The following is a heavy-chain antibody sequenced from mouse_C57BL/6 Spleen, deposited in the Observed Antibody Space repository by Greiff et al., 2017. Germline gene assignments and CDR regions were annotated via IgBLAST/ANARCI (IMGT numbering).Heavy chain of an antibody. Sequence: VQLKQSGPELVKPGASVKIPCKASGYTFTDYNMDWVKQSHGKSLEWIGDINPNNGGTIYNQKFKGKATLTVDKSSSTAYMELRSLTSEDTAVYYCARGGTYYSNYYYFDYWGQGTTLTVSS. CDR1: GYTFTDYN. J-gene: IGHJ2*01. CDR2: INPNNGGT. D-gene: IGHD2-5*01. CDR3: ARGGTYYSNYYYFDY. V-gene: IGHV1-18*01.